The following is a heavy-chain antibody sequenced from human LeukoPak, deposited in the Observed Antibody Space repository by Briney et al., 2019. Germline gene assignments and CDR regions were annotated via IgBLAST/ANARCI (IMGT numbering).Heavy chain of an antibody. Sequence: ASVKVSCKASGYTFTTYYMHWVRQAPGQGLEWMGMINPSGGSTSYAQKFQGRVTMTRDTSTSTVYMELSSLRSEDTAVYYCARVVYYHDSSGSNRVAFDIWGQGTMVTVSS. CDR1: GYTFTTYY. D-gene: IGHD3-22*01. CDR3: ARVVYYHDSSGSNRVAFDI. J-gene: IGHJ3*02. V-gene: IGHV1-46*01. CDR2: INPSGGST.